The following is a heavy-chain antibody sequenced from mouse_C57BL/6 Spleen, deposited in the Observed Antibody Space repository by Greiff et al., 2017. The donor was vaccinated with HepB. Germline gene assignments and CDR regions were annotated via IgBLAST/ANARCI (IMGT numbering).Heavy chain of an antibody. V-gene: IGHV1-69*01. J-gene: IGHJ1*03. CDR3: ARRRGDDWFFDV. CDR2: IDPSDSYT. CDR1: GYTFTSYW. Sequence: QVQLQQPGAELVMPGASVKLSCKASGYTFTSYWMHWVKQRPGQGLEWIGEIDPSDSYTNYNQKFKGKSTLTVDKSSSTAYMQISSLTSEDSAVYYCARRRGDDWFFDVWGKGTTVTVSS.